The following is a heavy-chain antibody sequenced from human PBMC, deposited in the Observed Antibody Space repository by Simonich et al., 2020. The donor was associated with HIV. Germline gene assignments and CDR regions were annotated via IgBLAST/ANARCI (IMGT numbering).Heavy chain of an antibody. J-gene: IGHJ4*02. CDR1: GFTFSSYW. Sequence: EVHLVESGGGLVQPGGSLRLSCAASGFTFSSYWMPWVRQAPGTGLVRVARIKSDGNSTSYADSGKGRFTISRDNAKNTLYLQMNSLRAEDTAVYYCGRGVENDYWGQGTLVTVSS. CDR3: GRGVENDY. CDR2: IKSDGNST. V-gene: IGHV3-74*01.